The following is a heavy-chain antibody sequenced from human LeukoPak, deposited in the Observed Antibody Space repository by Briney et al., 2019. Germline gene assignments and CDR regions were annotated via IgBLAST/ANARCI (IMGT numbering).Heavy chain of an antibody. V-gene: IGHV3-21*04. J-gene: IGHJ4*02. D-gene: IGHD6-19*01. CDR2: ISSSSSYI. CDR3: AKVRAPSGWFNSDY. CDR1: GFTFSSYS. Sequence: GSLRLSCAASGFTFSSYSMNWVRQAPGKGLEWVSSISSSSSYIYYADSVKGRFTISRDNSKNTLYLQMNSLRVEDTAAYYCAKVRAPSGWFNSDYWGQGTLVTVSS.